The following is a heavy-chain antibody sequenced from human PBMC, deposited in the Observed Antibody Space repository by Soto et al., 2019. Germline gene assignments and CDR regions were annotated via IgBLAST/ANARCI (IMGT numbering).Heavy chain of an antibody. V-gene: IGHV4-38-2*02. Sequence: SETLSLTCAVSGYSISSGYYWGWIRQPPGKGLEWIGSIYHSGSTYYNPSLKSRVTISVDTSKNQFSLKLSSVTAADTAVYYCARDPIEYYDFGYVWGQGTTVTISS. CDR1: GYSISSGYY. CDR2: IYHSGST. D-gene: IGHD3-3*01. J-gene: IGHJ6*02. CDR3: ARDPIEYYDFGYV.